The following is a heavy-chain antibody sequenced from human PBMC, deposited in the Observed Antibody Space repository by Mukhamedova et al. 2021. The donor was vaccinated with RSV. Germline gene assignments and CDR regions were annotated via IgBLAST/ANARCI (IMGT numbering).Heavy chain of an antibody. V-gene: IGHV3-11*06. D-gene: IGHD1-1*01. J-gene: IGHJ4*02. CDR3: AGDSGTLDF. Sequence: ISSSGSYTNYADSVKGRFTISRDNAKNSLYLQMDSLTAEDTAVYYCAGDSGTLDFWGQGTLVTVSS. CDR2: ISSSGSYT.